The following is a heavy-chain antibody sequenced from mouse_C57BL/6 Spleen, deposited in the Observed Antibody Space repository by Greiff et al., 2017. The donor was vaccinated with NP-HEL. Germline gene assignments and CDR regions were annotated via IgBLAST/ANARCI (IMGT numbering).Heavy chain of an antibody. V-gene: IGHV1-15*01. CDR3: TRDVLFGYAMDY. J-gene: IGHJ4*01. CDR1: GYTFTDYE. Sequence: QVQLQQSGAELVRPGASVTLSCKASGYTFTDYEMHWVKQTPVHGLEWIGAIDPETGGTAYNQKFKGKAILTADKSSSTAYMELRSLTSEDSAVYYCTRDVLFGYAMDYWGQGTSVTVSS. CDR2: IDPETGGT.